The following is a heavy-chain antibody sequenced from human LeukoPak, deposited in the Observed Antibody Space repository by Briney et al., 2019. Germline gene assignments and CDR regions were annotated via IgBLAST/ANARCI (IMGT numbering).Heavy chain of an antibody. CDR3: ARKGGRGYSYGYYGY. V-gene: IGHV4-34*01. CDR1: GFTFSNYA. CDR2: INHSGST. J-gene: IGHJ4*02. D-gene: IGHD5-18*01. Sequence: GSLRLSCAASGFTFSNYAMSWVRQAAGKGLEWSGEINHSGSTNYNPSLKSRVTISVDTSKNQFSLKLSSVTAADTAVYYCARKGGRGYSYGYYGYWGQGTLVTVSS.